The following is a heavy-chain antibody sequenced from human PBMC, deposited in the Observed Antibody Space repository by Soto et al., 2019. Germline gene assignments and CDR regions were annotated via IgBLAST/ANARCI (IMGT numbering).Heavy chain of an antibody. Sequence: GGSLRLSCAASGFTFSSYAMSWVRQAPGKGLEWVSAISGSGGSTYYADSVKGRFTISRDNSKNTLYLQMNSLRAEDTAVYYCAKNYDSSGYYSPYYYYGMDVWGQGTTVTVSS. V-gene: IGHV3-23*01. J-gene: IGHJ6*02. CDR2: ISGSGGST. CDR1: GFTFSSYA. D-gene: IGHD3-22*01. CDR3: AKNYDSSGYYSPYYYYGMDV.